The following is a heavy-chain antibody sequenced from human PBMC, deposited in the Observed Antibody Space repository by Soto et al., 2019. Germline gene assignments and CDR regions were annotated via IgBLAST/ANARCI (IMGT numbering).Heavy chain of an antibody. D-gene: IGHD6-6*01. CDR3: AKDRVAARLSRSNYFDY. CDR2: ISYDGSNK. V-gene: IGHV3-30*18. J-gene: IGHJ4*02. CDR1: GFTFSSYG. Sequence: QVQLVESGGGVVQPGRSLRLSCAASGFTFSSYGMHWVRQAPGKGLAWVAVISYDGSNKYYADSVKGRFTISRDNSKNTLYLQMNSLRAEDTAVYYCAKDRVAARLSRSNYFDYWGQGTLVTVSS.